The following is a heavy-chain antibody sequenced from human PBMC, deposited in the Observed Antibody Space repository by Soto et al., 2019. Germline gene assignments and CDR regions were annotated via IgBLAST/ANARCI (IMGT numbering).Heavy chain of an antibody. Sequence: QVQLVQSGAEVQKPGASVKVSCKASGYTFTSYGISSVRQAPGQGLEWMGWISIHNGNTNYAQKLQGRVTLTTDTYTSAAYMELRSLRSDDTAVYDCERARGDYGDSRRGDFDFWGQGKMVTVSS. D-gene: IGHD4-17*01. CDR3: ERARGDYGDSRRGDFDF. J-gene: IGHJ3*01. V-gene: IGHV1-18*01. CDR1: GYTFTSYG. CDR2: ISIHNGNT.